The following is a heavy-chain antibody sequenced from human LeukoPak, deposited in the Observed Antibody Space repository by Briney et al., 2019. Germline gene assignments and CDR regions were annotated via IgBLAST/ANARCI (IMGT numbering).Heavy chain of an antibody. J-gene: IGHJ4*02. V-gene: IGHV4-34*01. Sequence: SETLSLTCAVYGGSFSGYYWSWIRQPPGKGLEWIGEINHSGSTNYNPSLKSRVTISVDTSKNQFSLKLSSVTAADTAVYYCAAKPFCGGDCYPTGDYWGQGTPVTVSS. CDR1: GGSFSGYY. D-gene: IGHD2-21*02. CDR2: INHSGST. CDR3: AAKPFCGGDCYPTGDY.